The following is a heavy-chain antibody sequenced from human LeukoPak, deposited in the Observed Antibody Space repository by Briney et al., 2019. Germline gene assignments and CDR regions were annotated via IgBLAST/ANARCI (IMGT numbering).Heavy chain of an antibody. CDR2: FSGSGGST. Sequence: GGSLRLSCAASGFIFSIYAMSWVRQAPGKGLQWVSAFSGSGGSTYYADSVKGRFTISRDNSRNTLYLQMNSLRAEDTAVYYCAKEDSSGYLIFDYWGQGTLVTVSS. CDR1: GFIFSIYA. CDR3: AKEDSSGYLIFDY. D-gene: IGHD3-22*01. J-gene: IGHJ4*02. V-gene: IGHV3-23*01.